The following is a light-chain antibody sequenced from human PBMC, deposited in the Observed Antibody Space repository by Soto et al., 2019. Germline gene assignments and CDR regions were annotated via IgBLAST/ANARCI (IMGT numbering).Light chain of an antibody. V-gene: IGKV2D-29*01. Sequence: DIVMTQTPLSLSVTPGLPASISCKSSQSLLHSDGKTYLYWYLQKPGQPPQVLIYEVSNRFSGVPDRFSVSRSGTDFTLTISRVEAEDVVVFYCMQRIQILHTFGRGTKLEIK. CDR2: EVS. J-gene: IGKJ4*01. CDR1: QSLLHSDGKTY. CDR3: MQRIQILHT.